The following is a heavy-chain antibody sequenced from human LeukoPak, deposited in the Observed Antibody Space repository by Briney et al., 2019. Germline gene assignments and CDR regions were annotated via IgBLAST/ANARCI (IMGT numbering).Heavy chain of an antibody. D-gene: IGHD5-24*01. V-gene: IGHV4-31*03. Sequence: PSQTLSLTCSVSNGSINSGGFYWSWVRQHPGKGLEWIGYIYYSGTTYYNPSLKSRLIMSVDTCKNQFSLKPSSVTAADTAVYYCARDEDGYNSLEYWGQGTLVTVSS. CDR1: NGSINSGGFY. CDR2: IYYSGTT. CDR3: ARDEDGYNSLEY. J-gene: IGHJ4*02.